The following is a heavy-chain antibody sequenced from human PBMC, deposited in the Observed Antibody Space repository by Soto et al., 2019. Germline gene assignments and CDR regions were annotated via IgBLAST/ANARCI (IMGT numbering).Heavy chain of an antibody. CDR3: ATVRTHCSNGICYLHYFDY. J-gene: IGHJ4*02. D-gene: IGHD2-8*01. V-gene: IGHV1-18*01. CDR1: GYTFTSYG. Sequence: ASVKVSCKASGYTFTSYGISWVRQAPGQGLEWMGWISAYNGNTNYAQKLQGRVTMTTDTSTSTAYMELRSLRSEDTAVYYCATVRTHCSNGICYLHYFDYWGQGTLVTVSS. CDR2: ISAYNGNT.